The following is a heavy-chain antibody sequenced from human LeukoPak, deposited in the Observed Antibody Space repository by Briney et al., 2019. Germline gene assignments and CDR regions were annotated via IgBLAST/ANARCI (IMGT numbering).Heavy chain of an antibody. Sequence: SETLSLTCGVYGGSFSAYYWSWMRQPPGKGLEWIGEINHSGSTNYNPSLKSRVTISVDTSKNQFSLKLSSVTAADTAVYYCARDRALGSGKYYFDYWGQGTLVTVSA. V-gene: IGHV4-34*01. CDR3: ARDRALGSGKYYFDY. J-gene: IGHJ4*02. CDR1: GGSFSAYY. D-gene: IGHD3-16*01. CDR2: INHSGST.